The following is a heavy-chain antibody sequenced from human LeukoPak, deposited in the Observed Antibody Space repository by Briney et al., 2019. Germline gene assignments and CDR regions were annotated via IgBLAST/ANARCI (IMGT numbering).Heavy chain of an antibody. CDR2: IIPILGIA. V-gene: IGHV1-69*04. Sequence: ASVKVSCKASGGTFSSYAISWVRQAPGQGLEWMGRIIPILGIANYAQKFQGRVTITADKSTSTAYVELSSLRSEDTAVYYCARLYGDYPPFDYWGQGTLVTVSS. CDR1: GGTFSSYA. J-gene: IGHJ4*02. CDR3: ARLYGDYPPFDY. D-gene: IGHD4-17*01.